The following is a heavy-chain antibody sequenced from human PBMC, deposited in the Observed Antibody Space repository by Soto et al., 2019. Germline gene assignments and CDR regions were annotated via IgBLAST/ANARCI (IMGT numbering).Heavy chain of an antibody. V-gene: IGHV4-59*01. D-gene: IGHD3-9*01. CDR2: IYYSGST. CDR3: ARDYYDILTGYSLHDAFDI. Sequence: SETLSLTCTVSGGSISSYYWSWIRQPPGKGLEWIGYIYYSGSTNYNPSLKSRVTISVDTSKNQFSLKLSSVTAADTAVYYCARDYYDILTGYSLHDAFDIWGQGTMVTVSS. CDR1: GGSISSYY. J-gene: IGHJ3*02.